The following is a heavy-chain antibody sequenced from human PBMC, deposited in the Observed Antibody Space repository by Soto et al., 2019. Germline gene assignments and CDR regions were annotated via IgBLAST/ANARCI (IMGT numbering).Heavy chain of an antibody. D-gene: IGHD3-22*01. V-gene: IGHV1-18*04. CDR2: ISAYNGNT. Sequence: ASVKVSCKASGYTFTSYGISWVRQAPGQGLEWMGWISAYNGNTNYAQRLQGRVTMTTDTSTSTAYMELRSLRSDDTAVYYCAGSDYYDSSGLFDYWGQGTLVTVS. CDR3: AGSDYYDSSGLFDY. CDR1: GYTFTSYG. J-gene: IGHJ4*02.